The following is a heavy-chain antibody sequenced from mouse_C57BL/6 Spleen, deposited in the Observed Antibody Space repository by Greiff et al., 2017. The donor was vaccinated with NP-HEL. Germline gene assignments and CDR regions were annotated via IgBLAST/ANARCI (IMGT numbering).Heavy chain of an antibody. Sequence: EVQLQQSGPVLVKPGASVKMSCKASGYTFTDYYLNWVMQSHGKSLAWIGVINPYNGGTSYNQRCKGKATLTVDKSSSTAYMVLNSLTSEDSAVYYWATYSNYSWFAYWGQGTLVTVSA. D-gene: IGHD2-5*01. J-gene: IGHJ3*01. CDR3: ATYSNYSWFAY. CDR1: GYTFTDYY. V-gene: IGHV1-19*01. CDR2: INPYNGGT.